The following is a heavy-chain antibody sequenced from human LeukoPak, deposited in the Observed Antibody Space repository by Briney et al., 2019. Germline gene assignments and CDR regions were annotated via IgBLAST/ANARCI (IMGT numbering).Heavy chain of an antibody. Sequence: PSEALSLTCTVSGGSISSSWWSWIRQPPGKGLEWIAYISYSGTTNCNTSLKSRVTISIDTSKNQFSLKLNSVTAADTAVYYCARGVNWIDPWGQGTLVTVSP. V-gene: IGHV4-59*01. CDR3: ARGVNWIDP. CDR2: ISYSGTT. D-gene: IGHD6-13*01. CDR1: GGSISSSW. J-gene: IGHJ5*02.